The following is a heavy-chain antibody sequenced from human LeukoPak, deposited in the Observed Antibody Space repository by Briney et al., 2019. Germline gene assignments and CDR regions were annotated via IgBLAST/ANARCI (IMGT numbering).Heavy chain of an antibody. V-gene: IGHV3-30*03. Sequence: PGGSLRLSCAASGFTFSSYGMHWVRQAPGKGLEWVALISYDGSEKHYEDSVRGRFTISRDNSKNTLHLQMNSLRPEDTAVYYCATPGGSGWHPLDYWGQGTLVTVSS. D-gene: IGHD6-19*01. J-gene: IGHJ4*02. CDR2: ISYDGSEK. CDR3: ATPGGSGWHPLDY. CDR1: GFTFSSYG.